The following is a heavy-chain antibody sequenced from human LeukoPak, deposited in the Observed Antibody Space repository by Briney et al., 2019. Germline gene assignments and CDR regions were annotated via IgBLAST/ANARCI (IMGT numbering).Heavy chain of an antibody. CDR3: ARDHDWAFDL. D-gene: IGHD3-9*01. CDR1: GYSFTSYW. V-gene: IGHV3-48*02. J-gene: IGHJ4*02. Sequence: GESLKISCKGSGYSFTSYWIGWVRQAPGKGLEWIAYINHNAEMIFYPDFVKGRFTISRDNAKSSLYLQMNALRYEDTAIYYCARDHDWAFDLWGQGTLVTVSS. CDR2: INHNAEMI.